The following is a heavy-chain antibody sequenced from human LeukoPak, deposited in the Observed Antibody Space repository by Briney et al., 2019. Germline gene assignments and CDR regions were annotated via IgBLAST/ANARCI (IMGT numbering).Heavy chain of an antibody. V-gene: IGHV3-30*18. CDR2: ISYDGSNK. D-gene: IGHD6-19*01. J-gene: IGHJ4*02. CDR1: GFTFSSYG. Sequence: GGSLGLSRAASGFTFSSYGMHWVRQAPGKGLEWVAVISYDGSNKYYADSVKGRFTISRDNSKNTLYLQMNSLRAEDTAVYHCAKGLYSSGWYFDYWGQGTLVTVSS. CDR3: AKGLYSSGWYFDY.